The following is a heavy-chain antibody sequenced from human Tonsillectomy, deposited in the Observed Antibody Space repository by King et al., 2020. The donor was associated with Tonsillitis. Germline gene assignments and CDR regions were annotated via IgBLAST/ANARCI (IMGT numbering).Heavy chain of an antibody. J-gene: IGHJ3*02. CDR3: ARGGYYYDSNGYYQDAFDI. D-gene: IGHD3-22*01. CDR1: GFTVSSNY. V-gene: IGHV3-53*04. CDR2: IYSGGST. Sequence: VQLVESGGGLVQPGGSLRLSCAASGFTVSSNYMSWVRQAPGKGLEWVSVIYSGGSTYYADSVKGRFTISRHNSKNTLYLQMNSLRAEDTAVYYCARGGYYYDSNGYYQDAFDIWGQGTMVTVSS.